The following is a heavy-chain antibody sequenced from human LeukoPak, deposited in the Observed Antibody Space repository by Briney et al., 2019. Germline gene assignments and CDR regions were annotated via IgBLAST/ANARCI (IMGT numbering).Heavy chain of an antibody. CDR1: GYPFTTYD. Sequence: ASVRVSCKASGYPFTTYDINWVRKATGQGLEWMGWMNPSSDYTGYSQKFQGRVTMTRNTSITTAYMELSSLRSEGTAVYYCARISDHNWYFDLWGRGTLVTVSS. V-gene: IGHV1-8*01. CDR2: MNPSSDYT. CDR3: ARISDHNWYFDL. D-gene: IGHD1-14*01. J-gene: IGHJ2*01.